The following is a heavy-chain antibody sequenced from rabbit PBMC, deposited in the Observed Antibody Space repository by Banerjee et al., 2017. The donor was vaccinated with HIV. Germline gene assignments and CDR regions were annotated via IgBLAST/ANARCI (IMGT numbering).Heavy chain of an antibody. D-gene: IGHD6-1*01. CDR3: ARDIGAAGYGWSL. CDR1: GFSFSSGYD. CDR2: IYTGSGNT. V-gene: IGHV1S40*01. J-gene: IGHJ6*01. Sequence: QQLVESGGGLVKPGASLTLTCKASGFSFSSGYDMCWVRQAPGKGLEWIGCIYTGSGNTYYASWAKGRFTISKTSSTTVTLQMTSLTAADTATYFCARDIGAAGYGWSLWGPGTLVTVS.